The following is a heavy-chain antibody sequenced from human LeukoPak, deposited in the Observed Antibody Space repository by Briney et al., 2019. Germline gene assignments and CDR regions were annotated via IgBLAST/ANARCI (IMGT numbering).Heavy chain of an antibody. Sequence: GGSLRLSCAASGFTFSSYAMSWVRQAPGKGLEWVSAISGSGGSTYYADSVKGRFTISRDNAKNSLYLQMNSLRAEDTAVYYCARDANIPFDIVVVPAAISMDVWGQGTTVTVSS. CDR2: ISGSGGST. CDR1: GFTFSSYA. CDR3: ARDANIPFDIVVVPAAISMDV. D-gene: IGHD2-2*02. V-gene: IGHV3-23*01. J-gene: IGHJ6*02.